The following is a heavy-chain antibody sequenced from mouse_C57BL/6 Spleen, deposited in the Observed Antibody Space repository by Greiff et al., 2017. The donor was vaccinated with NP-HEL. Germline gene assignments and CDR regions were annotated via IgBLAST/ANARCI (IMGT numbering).Heavy chain of an antibody. Sequence: QVQLQQSGPELVKPGASVKISCKASGYSFTSYYIHWVKQRPGQGLEWIGWIYPGSGNTKYNEKFKGKATLTADTSSSTAYMQLSSLTSEDSAVYYCAKTNDYPKAWFAYWGQGTLVTVSA. D-gene: IGHD2-4*01. CDR1: GYSFTSYY. CDR2: IYPGSGNT. J-gene: IGHJ3*01. V-gene: IGHV1-66*01. CDR3: AKTNDYPKAWFAY.